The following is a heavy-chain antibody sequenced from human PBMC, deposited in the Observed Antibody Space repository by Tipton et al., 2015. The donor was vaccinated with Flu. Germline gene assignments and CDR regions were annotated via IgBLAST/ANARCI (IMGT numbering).Heavy chain of an antibody. CDR3: ARDTMVRGTIGP. CDR2: IYYSGST. CDR1: GGSISPYY. V-gene: IGHV4-59*01. Sequence: TLSLTCTVSGGSISPYYWSWIRQPPGRGPEWIGYIYYSGSTNYNPSLRSRVTISVDKSKNQFSLRLTSVSAADTAVYYCARDTMVRGTIGPWGQGTLVTVSS. D-gene: IGHD3-10*01. J-gene: IGHJ5*02.